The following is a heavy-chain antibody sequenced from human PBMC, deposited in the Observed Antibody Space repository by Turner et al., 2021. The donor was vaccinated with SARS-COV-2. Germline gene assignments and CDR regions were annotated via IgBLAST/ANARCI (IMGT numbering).Heavy chain of an antibody. CDR3: VRLPDYDILTK. V-gene: IGHV4-39*01. CDR1: GGSISSSAFY. CDR2: IYYSGKT. J-gene: IGHJ4*02. Sequence: QLQLQESGPGLVKPSETLSLTCTVSGGSISSSAFYWGWVRQPPGKGLEWIGAIYYSGKTYYNPSLKSRLTISFDRSRNQFSVRLRSVTAADTAVYYCVRLPDYDILTKWGQGTLVTVSS. D-gene: IGHD3-9*01.